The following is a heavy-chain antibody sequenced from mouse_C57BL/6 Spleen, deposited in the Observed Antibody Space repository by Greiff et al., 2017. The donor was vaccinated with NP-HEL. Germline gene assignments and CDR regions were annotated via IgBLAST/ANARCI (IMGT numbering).Heavy chain of an antibody. V-gene: IGHV2-6*03. CDR1: GFSLTSYG. D-gene: IGHD1-1*01. CDR3: ARDGSGYDYTMDY. CDR2: IWSDGST. J-gene: IGHJ4*01. Sequence: VMLVESGPGLVAPSQSLSITCTVSGFSLTSYGVHWVRQPPGKGLEWLVVIWSDGSTTYNSALKSKLSISKDNSKSQVFLKMNTLQTDDTAMYYCARDGSGYDYTMDYRGQGNSVTVSS.